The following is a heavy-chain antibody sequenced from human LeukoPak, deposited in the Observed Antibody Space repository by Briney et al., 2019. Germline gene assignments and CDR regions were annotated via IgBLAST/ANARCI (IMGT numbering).Heavy chain of an antibody. V-gene: IGHV3-30*04. CDR1: GFTFSSYA. J-gene: IGHJ4*02. Sequence: GRSLRLSCAASGFTFSSYAIHWVRQAPGKGLEWVAVISYDGSNKYHADSVKGRFTISRDNSKNTLYLQMNSLRAEDTAVYYCARTRTDFVGYYFDYWGQGTLVTVSS. CDR3: ARTRTDFVGYYFDY. D-gene: IGHD3/OR15-3a*01. CDR2: ISYDGSNK.